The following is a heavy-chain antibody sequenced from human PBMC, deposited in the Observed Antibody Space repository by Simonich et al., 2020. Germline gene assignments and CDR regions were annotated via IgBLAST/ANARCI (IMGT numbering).Heavy chain of an antibody. Sequence: QVQLVQSGAEVKKPGASVKVSCKASGYTFTGYYMHWVRQAPGQGLEWMERINPNRGGTNYAKKFQGRVTMTRDTSISTAYMELSRLRSDDTAVYYCARGKLGLQYDYWGQGTLVTVSS. CDR3: ARGKLGLQYDY. V-gene: IGHV1-2*06. J-gene: IGHJ4*02. CDR1: GYTFTGYY. CDR2: INPNRGGT. D-gene: IGHD7-27*01.